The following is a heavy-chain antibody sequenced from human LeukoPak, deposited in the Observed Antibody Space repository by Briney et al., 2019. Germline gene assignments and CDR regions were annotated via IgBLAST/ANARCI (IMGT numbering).Heavy chain of an antibody. Sequence: SETLSLTCAVYGGSFSGYYWSWIRQPPGKGLEWIGEINHSGSTNYNPSLKSRVTISVDMSKNQFSLKLSSVTAADTAVYYCARENYDSSGCVDYWGQGTLVTVSS. D-gene: IGHD3-22*01. CDR3: ARENYDSSGCVDY. CDR1: GGSFSGYY. J-gene: IGHJ4*02. V-gene: IGHV4-34*01. CDR2: INHSGST.